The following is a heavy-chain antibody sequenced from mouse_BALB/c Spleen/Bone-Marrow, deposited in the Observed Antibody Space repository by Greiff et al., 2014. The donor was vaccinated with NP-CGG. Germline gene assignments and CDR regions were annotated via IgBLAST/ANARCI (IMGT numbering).Heavy chain of an antibody. J-gene: IGHJ2*01. V-gene: IGHV5-6-3*01. CDR3: ARSQAYYGNYFDY. CDR2: INSNGGST. Sequence: EVQGVESGGGLVQPGGSLKLPCAASGFTFSSYGMSWVRQTPDKRLELVATINSNGGSTYYPDSVKGRFTISRDNAKNTLYLQMSSLKSEDTAMYYCARSQAYYGNYFDYWGQGTTLTVSS. D-gene: IGHD2-10*01. CDR1: GFTFSSYG.